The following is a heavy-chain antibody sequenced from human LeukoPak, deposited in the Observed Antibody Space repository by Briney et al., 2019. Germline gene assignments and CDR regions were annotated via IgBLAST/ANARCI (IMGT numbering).Heavy chain of an antibody. CDR2: IIPIFGTA. CDR1: GGTFSSYA. CDR3: ARLSRPNTVLVPAAIFDAFDI. Sequence: VASVKVSCKASGGTFSSYAISWVRQAPGQGLEWMGGIIPIFGTANYVQKFQGRVTITADESTSTAYMELSSLRSEDTAVYYCARLSRPNTVLVPAAIFDAFDIWGQGTMVTVSS. J-gene: IGHJ3*02. V-gene: IGHV1-69*13. D-gene: IGHD2-2*02.